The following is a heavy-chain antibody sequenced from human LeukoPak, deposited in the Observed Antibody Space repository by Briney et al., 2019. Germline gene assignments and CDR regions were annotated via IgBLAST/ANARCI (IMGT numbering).Heavy chain of an antibody. CDR1: GYSFTSYW. V-gene: IGHV5-51*01. J-gene: IGHJ3*02. CDR3: ASPIVPSLGSPSPDAFDI. D-gene: IGHD2-2*01. CDR2: IYPGDSDT. Sequence: GESLKISCKGSGYSFTSYWIGWVRQMPGKGLEWMGIIYPGDSDTRYSPSFQGQVTISADKSISTAYLQWSSLKASDTAMYYCASPIVPSLGSPSPDAFDIWGQGTMVTVSS.